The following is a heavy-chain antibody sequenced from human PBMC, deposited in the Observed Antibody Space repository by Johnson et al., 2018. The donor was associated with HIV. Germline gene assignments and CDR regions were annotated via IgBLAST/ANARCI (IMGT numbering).Heavy chain of an antibody. D-gene: IGHD2-8*01. CDR1: GFTFDDYA. Sequence: VQLVESGGGVVRPGGSLRLSCAASGFTFDDYAMHWVRQAPGKGLEWVSAIGTAGDTYYPGSVKGRFTISRENAKNSLYLQMNSLRAGDTAVYYCARVTNSDAFDIWGQGTMVTVS. J-gene: IGHJ3*02. V-gene: IGHV3-13*01. CDR2: IGTAGDT. CDR3: ARVTNSDAFDI.